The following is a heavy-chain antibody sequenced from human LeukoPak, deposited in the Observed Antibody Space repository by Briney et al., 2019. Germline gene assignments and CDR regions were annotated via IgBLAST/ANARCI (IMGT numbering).Heavy chain of an antibody. CDR1: GFTFSDYY. CDR3: ARDLRLTWV. CDR2: ISTTSSFT. D-gene: IGHD2-15*01. J-gene: IGHJ4*02. Sequence: GGSLRLSCAASGFTFSDYYMSWIRQAPGKGLEWVSYISTTSSFTNYADSVKGRFTISRDNAKNSLYLQMNSLRAEDTAVYYCARDLRLTWVGGQGTLVTVSS. V-gene: IGHV3-11*05.